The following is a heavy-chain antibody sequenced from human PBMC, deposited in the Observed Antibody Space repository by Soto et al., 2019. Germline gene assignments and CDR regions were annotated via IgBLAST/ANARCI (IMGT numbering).Heavy chain of an antibody. D-gene: IGHD3-16*01. CDR3: ARWGTTGGLAV. CDR1: GFTFRSYV. CDR2: TSYDGSNN. J-gene: IGHJ4*02. V-gene: IGHV3-33*05. Sequence: QVQLVESGGGVVQPGTSLRLSCVGSGFTFRSYVIHWVRQAPGKGLEWVALTSYDGSNNFYGASVKGRFPISRHNSRNTVELQMDSLRFEDTALYYCARWGTTGGLAVWGQGTLVSVSS.